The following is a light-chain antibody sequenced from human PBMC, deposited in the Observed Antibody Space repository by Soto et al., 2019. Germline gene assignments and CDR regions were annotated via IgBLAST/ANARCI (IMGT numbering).Light chain of an antibody. CDR2: GAS. CDR3: QKYDSAPWT. CDR1: QGISNY. V-gene: IGKV1-27*01. Sequence: EIQMTQSPSSLSASVGDRVTITCRASQGISNYLAWYQQKPGKVPKLLIYGASTLQSGVPSRLSGSGSVTDFTLIINSLQPEDVANYYCQKYDSAPWTFGQGTKVEIK. J-gene: IGKJ1*01.